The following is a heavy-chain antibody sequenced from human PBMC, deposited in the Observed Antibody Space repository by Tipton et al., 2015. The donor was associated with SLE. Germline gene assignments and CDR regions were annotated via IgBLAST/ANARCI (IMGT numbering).Heavy chain of an antibody. Sequence: TLFLTCTVSGGSIIGYYWSWIRQPAGKGPEWIGRIYTGGRTIHNPSLNSRVTMSLDTSKSQFSLKLTSVTAADTAVYYCARDWGGEALDFWGQGTLVTVSS. V-gene: IGHV4-4*07. CDR3: ARDWGGEALDF. CDR1: GGSIIGYY. CDR2: IYTGGRT. J-gene: IGHJ4*02. D-gene: IGHD2-21*01.